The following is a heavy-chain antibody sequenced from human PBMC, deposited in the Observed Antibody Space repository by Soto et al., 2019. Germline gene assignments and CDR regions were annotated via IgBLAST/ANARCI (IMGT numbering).Heavy chain of an antibody. CDR2: IRWNSGSI. Sequence: EVQLVESGGGLVQPGRSLRLSCAASGFTFDDYAMHWVRQAPGKGLEWVSGIRWNSGSIGYADSVKGRFTISRDNAKNSLYLQMNSLRAEDTALYYCAKGGEVYDFWSGYSRYFDYWGQGTLVTVSS. J-gene: IGHJ4*02. CDR1: GFTFDDYA. CDR3: AKGGEVYDFWSGYSRYFDY. V-gene: IGHV3-9*01. D-gene: IGHD3-3*01.